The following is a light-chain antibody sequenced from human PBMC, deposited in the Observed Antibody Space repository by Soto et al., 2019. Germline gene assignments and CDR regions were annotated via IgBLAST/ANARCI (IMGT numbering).Light chain of an antibody. CDR2: GVT. J-gene: IGLJ1*01. Sequence: QSALTQSASVSGSPGQSITISCTGTSSDVGGYNYVSWYQQHPGIAPKLLIYGVTNRPSGVSTRFSGSKSGNTASLTISGLQAEDAADYHCSSYTSASTLLYLFGTGTKVTVL. CDR1: SSDVGGYNY. V-gene: IGLV2-14*01. CDR3: SSYTSASTLLYL.